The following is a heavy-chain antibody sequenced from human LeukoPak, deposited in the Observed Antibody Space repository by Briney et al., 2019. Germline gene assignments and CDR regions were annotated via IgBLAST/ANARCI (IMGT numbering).Heavy chain of an antibody. Sequence: SETLSLTCTVSGGSISSGSYYWSWIRQPAGKGLEWIGRIYTSGSTNYNPSLKSRVTISVDTSKNQFSLKLSPVTAADTAVYYCARGWYQLPKSYYYYMDVWGKGTTVTVSS. CDR2: IYTSGST. CDR1: GGSISSGSYY. CDR3: ARGWYQLPKSYYYYMDV. D-gene: IGHD2-2*01. V-gene: IGHV4-61*02. J-gene: IGHJ6*03.